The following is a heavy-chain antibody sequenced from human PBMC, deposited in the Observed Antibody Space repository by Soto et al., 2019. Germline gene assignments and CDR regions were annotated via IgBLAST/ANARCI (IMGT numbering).Heavy chain of an antibody. CDR2: INSAGSST. CDR1: GFTFSSYW. Sequence: EVQLVESGGGLVQPGGSLRLSCAASGFTFSSYWMHWVRQAPGKGLVWVSRINSAGSSTSYADSVKGRFTISRDNAKNKLYLQMTSLRAEDTAVYYCATELGTPVFYYYYGMDVWGQGTTVTVSS. D-gene: IGHD1-26*01. J-gene: IGHJ6*02. CDR3: ATELGTPVFYYYYGMDV. V-gene: IGHV3-74*01.